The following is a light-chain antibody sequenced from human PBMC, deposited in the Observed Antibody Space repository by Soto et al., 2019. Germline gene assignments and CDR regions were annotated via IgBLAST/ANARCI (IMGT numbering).Light chain of an antibody. J-gene: IGLJ1*01. CDR1: SGDVGSYNL. CDR3: CSYARSSTYV. Sequence: QFALTQPASVSGSPGQSITISCTGTSGDVGSYNLVSWYQHHPGKAPKLMIYEGSKRPSGVSNRFSGSKSGSTASLTISGLQAEDEADYYCCSYARSSTYVFGTGTKVTVL. CDR2: EGS. V-gene: IGLV2-23*01.